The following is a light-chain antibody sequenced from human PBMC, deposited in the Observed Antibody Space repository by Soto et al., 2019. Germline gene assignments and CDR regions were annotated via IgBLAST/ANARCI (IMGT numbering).Light chain of an antibody. CDR3: QKYSGPPYT. Sequence: QMTQYPYSLSASVGDRITITCRASQGIRNDLAWYQQKPGKVPKLLIYTASTLQSGVPSRFSGSGSGTDFTRTISSLQPEDVATYYCQKYSGPPYTFGQGTKLEIK. CDR2: TAS. J-gene: IGKJ2*01. CDR1: QGIRND. V-gene: IGKV1-27*01.